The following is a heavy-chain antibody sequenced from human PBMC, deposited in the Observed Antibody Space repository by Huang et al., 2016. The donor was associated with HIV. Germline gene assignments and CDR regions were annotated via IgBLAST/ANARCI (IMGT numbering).Heavy chain of an antibody. D-gene: IGHD3-22*01. J-gene: IGHJ3*02. V-gene: IGHV1-18*01. CDR3: ARDPKYHRIGYYRQRRGIDI. CDR2: ICAASGET. Sequence: QIQLMQSGPELKQPGASVKVSCKASGYTFTSYGITWVIQAPGQGPGWMGGICAASGETKDAQKFQGRVTRTTDTSTNIAYMELRSLRSDDTAKYYCARDPKYHRIGYYRQRRGIDIWGQGTMVIVSS. CDR1: GYTFTSYG.